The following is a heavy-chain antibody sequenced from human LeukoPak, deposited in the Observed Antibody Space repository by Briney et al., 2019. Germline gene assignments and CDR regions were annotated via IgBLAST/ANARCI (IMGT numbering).Heavy chain of an antibody. V-gene: IGHV3-74*03. CDR2: VNTDGSST. D-gene: IGHD6-13*01. Sequence: TGGSLRLSCAASGFIFSREWMHWVRQAPGRGLVWVSRVNTDGSSTVYADSVKGRFTISRDNAKNTLYLQMNSLRAEDTAVYYCARDRGAGYSSPFDYWGQGTLVTVSS. CDR1: GFIFSREW. J-gene: IGHJ4*02. CDR3: ARDRGAGYSSPFDY.